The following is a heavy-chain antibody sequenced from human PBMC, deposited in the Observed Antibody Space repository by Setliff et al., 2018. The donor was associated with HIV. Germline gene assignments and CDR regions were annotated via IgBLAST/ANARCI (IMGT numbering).Heavy chain of an antibody. CDR2: INHSGST. J-gene: IGHJ4*02. D-gene: IGHD3-10*01. CDR3: ARGIGDRGYFDY. Sequence: SETLSLTCTVSGDSISSDFYWGWIRQPPGKGLEWIGEINHSGSTNYNPSLKSRVTISVDTSKNQFSLKLSSVTAADTAVYYCARGIGDRGYFDYWGQGTLVTVSS. V-gene: IGHV4-38-2*02. CDR1: GDSISSDFY.